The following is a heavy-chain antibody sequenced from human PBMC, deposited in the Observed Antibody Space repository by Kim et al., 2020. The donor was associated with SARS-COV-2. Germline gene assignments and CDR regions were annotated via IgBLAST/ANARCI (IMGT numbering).Heavy chain of an antibody. CDR3: ARHLRIAAAGPIKN. J-gene: IGHJ4*02. D-gene: IGHD6-13*01. V-gene: IGHV4-39*01. Sequence: NPSLKSRVTISVDTSKNQFSLKLSSVTAADTAVYYCARHLRIAAAGPIKNWGQGTLVTVSS.